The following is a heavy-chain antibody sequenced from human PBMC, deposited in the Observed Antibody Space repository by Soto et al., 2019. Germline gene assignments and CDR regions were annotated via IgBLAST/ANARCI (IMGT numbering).Heavy chain of an antibody. CDR2: IRSKAYGGTT. J-gene: IGHJ4*02. CDR1: GFTFGDYA. V-gene: IGHV3-49*03. D-gene: IGHD1-26*01. CDR3: TRFLPFWELLGSSSYFDY. Sequence: GGSLRLSCTASGFTFGDYAMSWFRQAPGKGLEWVGFIRSKAYGGTTEYAASVKGRFTISRDDSKSIAYLQMNSLKTEDTAVYYCTRFLPFWELLGSSSYFDYWGQGTLVTVSS.